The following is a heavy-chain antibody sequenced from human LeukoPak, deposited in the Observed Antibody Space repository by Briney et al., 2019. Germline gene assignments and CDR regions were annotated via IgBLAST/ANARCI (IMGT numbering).Heavy chain of an antibody. Sequence: GGSLRLSCAASGFSFSSYWMHWVRQAPGKGLEWVSSISSTGAYIYYADSLKGRFTISRDNAKNSLYLQMNSLRADDTAVYYCARGLAAAGTRGPYWGQGTLVTVSS. CDR1: GFSFSSYW. J-gene: IGHJ4*02. V-gene: IGHV3-21*01. CDR2: ISSTGAYI. CDR3: ARGLAAAGTRGPY. D-gene: IGHD6-13*01.